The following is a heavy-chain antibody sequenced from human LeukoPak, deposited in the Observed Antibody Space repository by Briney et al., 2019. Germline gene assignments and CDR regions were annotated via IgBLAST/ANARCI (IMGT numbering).Heavy chain of an antibody. CDR3: ARDRRYSFDS. CDR1: GFTFSSYA. V-gene: IGHV3-64*04. D-gene: IGHD5-18*01. J-gene: IGHJ4*02. CDR2: ISSNGGST. Sequence: GGSLRLSCSASGFTFSSYAMHWVRQAPGKGLEYVSAISSNGGSTYYADSVKGRFTISRDNAKNTLYLQMDSLRAEDTAVYYCARDRRYSFDSWGQGTLVTVSS.